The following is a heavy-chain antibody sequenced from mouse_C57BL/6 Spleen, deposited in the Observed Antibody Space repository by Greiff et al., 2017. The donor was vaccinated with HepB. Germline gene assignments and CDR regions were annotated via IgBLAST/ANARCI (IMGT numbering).Heavy chain of an antibody. CDR2: ISDGGSYT. CDR3: ARDGDGVGLDY. CDR1: GFTFSSYA. J-gene: IGHJ4*01. V-gene: IGHV5-4*01. D-gene: IGHD2-3*01. Sequence: EVQGVESGGGLVKPGGSLKLSCAASGFTFSSYAMSWVRQTPEKRLEWVATISDGGSYTYYPDNVKGRFTISRDNAKNNLYLQMSHLKSEDTAMYYCARDGDGVGLDYWGQGTSVTVSS.